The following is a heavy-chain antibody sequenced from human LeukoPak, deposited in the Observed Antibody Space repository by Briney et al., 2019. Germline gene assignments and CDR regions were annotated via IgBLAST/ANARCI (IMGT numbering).Heavy chain of an antibody. CDR2: IIPTFGST. CDR1: GGTLSRYG. V-gene: IGHV1-69*05. J-gene: IGHJ1*01. D-gene: IGHD3-16*02. CDR3: AGETLAPSGVKYFHH. Sequence: SVKVSCKASGGTLSRYGINWARQAPGQGLEWMGRIIPTFGSTNYAQNFQGRVTITTDESTTTAYMEVTSLTSEDTAVYYCAGETLAPSGVKYFHHWGQGTLVTVSS.